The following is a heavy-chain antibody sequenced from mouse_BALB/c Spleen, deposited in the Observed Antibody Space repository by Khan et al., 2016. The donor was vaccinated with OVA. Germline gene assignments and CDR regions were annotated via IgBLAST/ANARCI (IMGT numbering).Heavy chain of an antibody. Sequence: QIQLVQSGPELKKPGETVKISCKASGHTFTKYGMNWVKQAPGKGLKWMGWKNPYTGEPTYADDFNGRFAFSLETSASTAYLQIHNLKHEDTATYFCERPPFLSYVMDNWVQGTSVTVSS. CDR1: GHTFTKYG. CDR2: KNPYTGEP. V-gene: IGHV9-3-1*01. J-gene: IGHJ4*01. CDR3: ERPPFLSYVMDN.